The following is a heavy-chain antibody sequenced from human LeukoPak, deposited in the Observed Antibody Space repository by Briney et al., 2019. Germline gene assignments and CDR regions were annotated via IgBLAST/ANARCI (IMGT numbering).Heavy chain of an antibody. Sequence: GGSLRLSCAASGFTFSSYAMSWVRQAPGKGLQWVSGISGSGGSTYYADSVKGRFTISRDNSKNTLYLQMNSLRAEDTAVHYCVRAYHPGGWFDPWGQGTLVTVSS. CDR3: VRAYHPGGWFDP. CDR2: ISGSGGST. J-gene: IGHJ5*02. CDR1: GFTFSSYA. V-gene: IGHV3-23*01. D-gene: IGHD2-21*01.